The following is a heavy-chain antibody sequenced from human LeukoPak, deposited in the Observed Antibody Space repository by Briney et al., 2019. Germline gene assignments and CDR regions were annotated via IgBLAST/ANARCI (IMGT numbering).Heavy chain of an antibody. CDR2: ISYDGSNK. V-gene: IGHV3-30*03. CDR1: GFTFSSYG. CDR3: AREKSDCSSTSCNPYFDY. J-gene: IGHJ4*02. D-gene: IGHD2-2*01. Sequence: QPGGSLRLSCAASGFTFSSYGMHWVRQAPGKGLEWVAVISYDGSNKYYADSVKGRFTISRDNSKNTLYLQMNSLRAEDTAVYYCAREKSDCSSTSCNPYFDYWGQGTLVTVSS.